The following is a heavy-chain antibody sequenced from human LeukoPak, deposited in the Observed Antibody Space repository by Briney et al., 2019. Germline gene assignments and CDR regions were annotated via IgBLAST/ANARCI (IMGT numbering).Heavy chain of an antibody. V-gene: IGHV3-7*01. J-gene: IGHJ4*02. CDR2: MDLDGSEK. CDR3: AREDHSKYEY. CDR1: GFTFSSSW. D-gene: IGHD4-11*01. Sequence: PGESLTPSWVASGFTFSSSWMSWVRQAPGKGLEWVANMDLDGSEKYYMDSVQGRFTISRDNAKNSLYLQMNSLRAEDTAVYYCAREDHSKYEYWGQGTLVTVSS.